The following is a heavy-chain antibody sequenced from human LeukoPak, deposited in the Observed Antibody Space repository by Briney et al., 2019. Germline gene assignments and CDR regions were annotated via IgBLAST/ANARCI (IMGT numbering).Heavy chain of an antibody. J-gene: IGHJ4*02. CDR3: ASFRPSGYLTDY. CDR1: GGSISSSSYY. Sequence: PSETLSLTCTVSGGSISSSSYYWGWIRQPPGKGLEWIGSIYYSGSTYHNPSLKSRVTISVDTSKNQFSLKLSSVTAADTAVYYCASFRPSGYLTDYWGQGTLVTVSS. V-gene: IGHV4-39*01. D-gene: IGHD3-3*01. CDR2: IYYSGST.